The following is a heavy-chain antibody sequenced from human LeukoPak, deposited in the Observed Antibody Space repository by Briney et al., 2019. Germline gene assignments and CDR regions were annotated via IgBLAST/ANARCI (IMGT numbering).Heavy chain of an antibody. Sequence: PSETLSLTCTVSGGSISSYHWSWIRQPAGKGLEWIGRIYTSGSTNYNPSLKSRVTMSVDTSKNQFSLKLSSVTAADTAVYYCARDPSMFLDAFDIWGQGTMVTVSS. CDR1: GGSISSYH. V-gene: IGHV4-4*07. J-gene: IGHJ3*02. CDR3: ARDPSMFLDAFDI. CDR2: IYTSGST. D-gene: IGHD2/OR15-2a*01.